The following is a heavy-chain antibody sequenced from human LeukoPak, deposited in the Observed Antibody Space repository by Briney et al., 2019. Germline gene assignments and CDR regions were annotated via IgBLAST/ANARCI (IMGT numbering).Heavy chain of an antibody. V-gene: IGHV3-23*01. CDR3: AKMSLTMIVVPYYMDV. J-gene: IGHJ6*03. CDR1: GFTFSNYA. Sequence: PGGSLRLSXAASGFTFSNYAMSWVRQAPGKGLEWVSAISGSGGSTYYADSVKGRFTISRDNTNNILYLQMNSLRAEDTAVYYLAKMSLTMIVVPYYMDVWGKGTTVTVSS. CDR2: ISGSGGST. D-gene: IGHD3-22*01.